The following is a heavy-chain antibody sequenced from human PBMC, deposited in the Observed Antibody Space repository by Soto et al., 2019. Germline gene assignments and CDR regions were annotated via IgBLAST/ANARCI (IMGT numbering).Heavy chain of an antibody. J-gene: IGHJ4*02. D-gene: IGHD4-17*01. CDR3: ATVRATDYEIDY. CDR2: IKRDGSEE. CDR1: GFMFGSYW. V-gene: IGHV3-7*03. Sequence: GGSLRLSCTASGFMFGSYWMTWVRHVPGKGLQWVANIKRDGSEEYYVDFVKGRFTISRDNADNSVFLDMNNLRVDDTATYYCATVRATDYEIDYWGQGALVPVSP.